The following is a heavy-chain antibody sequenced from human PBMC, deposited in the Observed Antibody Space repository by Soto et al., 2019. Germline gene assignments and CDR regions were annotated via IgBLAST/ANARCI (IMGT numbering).Heavy chain of an antibody. J-gene: IGHJ6*02. V-gene: IGHV3-74*01. CDR1: GFTFSSYW. D-gene: IGHD6-19*01. Sequence: GGSLRLSCAASGFTFSSYWMHWVRQAPGKGLVWVSRINSDGSSTSYADSVKGRFTISRDNAKDTLYLQMNSLRAEDTAVYYCARCSSGWYYYYYYYGMDVWGQGTTVTVSS. CDR3: ARCSSGWYYYYYYYGMDV. CDR2: INSDGSST.